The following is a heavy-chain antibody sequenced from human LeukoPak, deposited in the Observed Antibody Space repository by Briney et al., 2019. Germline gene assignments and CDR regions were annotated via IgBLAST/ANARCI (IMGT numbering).Heavy chain of an antibody. CDR2: ISDSGSDI. CDR1: GFTFSDYY. Sequence: GGSLRLSCAASGFTFSDYYMNWIRQAPGKGLEWVSYISDSGSDIYYADSVKGRFTIFRDNAKNSLYLQMSSLRAEDTAMYYCARGTYRHDYWGQGTLVTVSS. CDR3: ARGTYRHDY. J-gene: IGHJ4*02. V-gene: IGHV3-11*04.